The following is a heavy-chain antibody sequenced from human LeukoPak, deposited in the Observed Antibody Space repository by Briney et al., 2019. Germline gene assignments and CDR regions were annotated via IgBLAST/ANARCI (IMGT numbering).Heavy chain of an antibody. D-gene: IGHD6-13*01. CDR3: AREGQQLIQGYWFDP. J-gene: IGHJ5*02. CDR2: IYHSGST. CDR1: GYSISSGYY. V-gene: IGHV4-38-2*02. Sequence: PSETLSLTCTVSGYSISSGYYWGWIRPPPGKGRQWIGTIYHSGSTFYNPSLKSRVTISVDTSKNQFSLRLTSVIAADTAVYYCAREGQQLIQGYWFDPWGQGTLVTVSS.